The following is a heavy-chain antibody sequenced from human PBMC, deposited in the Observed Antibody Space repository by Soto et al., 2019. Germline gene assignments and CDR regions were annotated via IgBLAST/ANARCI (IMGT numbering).Heavy chain of an antibody. V-gene: IGHV1-3*01. CDR2: INAGNGNT. D-gene: IGHD3-9*01. Sequence: QVQLVQSGSEVKKPGASVKVSCKASGYTFTSYAMHWVRQAPGQRLEWMGWINAGNGNTKYSQKFQGRVTITRDTSASTAYRELSSLRSEDTAVYYCARGELVIRASFDYWGQGPLVTVAS. CDR1: GYTFTSYA. J-gene: IGHJ4*02. CDR3: ARGELVIRASFDY.